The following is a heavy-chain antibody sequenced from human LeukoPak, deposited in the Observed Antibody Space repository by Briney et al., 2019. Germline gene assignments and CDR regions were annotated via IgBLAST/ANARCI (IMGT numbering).Heavy chain of an antibody. CDR3: ARDHNYAFDN. Sequence: GGSLRLSCSTAGFTFNDYSMNWVRQAPGKGLEWISYIGISSGNTKYADSVKGRFTISGDNAKNSLYLQMNSLRVEDTAVYYCARDHNYAFDNWGQGTLVTVSS. CDR2: IGISSGNT. J-gene: IGHJ4*02. D-gene: IGHD1-1*01. V-gene: IGHV3-48*04. CDR1: GFTFNDYS.